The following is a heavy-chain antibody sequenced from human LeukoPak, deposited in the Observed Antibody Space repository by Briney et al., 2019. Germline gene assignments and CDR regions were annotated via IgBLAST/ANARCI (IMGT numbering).Heavy chain of an antibody. D-gene: IGHD3-22*01. V-gene: IGHV5-51*01. CDR3: ARRRADYDSSNNWFDP. Sequence: GESLKISCKGSGYSFTSYWIGWVRQMPGKGLEWMGIIYSGDSDTRYSPSFQGQVTISADKSISTAYLQWSSLKASDTAMYYCARRRADYDSSNNWFDPWGQGTLVTVSS. CDR2: IYSGDSDT. CDR1: GYSFTSYW. J-gene: IGHJ5*02.